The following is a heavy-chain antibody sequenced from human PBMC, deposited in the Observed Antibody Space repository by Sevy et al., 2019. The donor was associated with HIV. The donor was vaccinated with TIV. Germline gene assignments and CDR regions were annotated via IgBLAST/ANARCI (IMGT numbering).Heavy chain of an antibody. CDR3: ARARSSGWPNDY. Sequence: ASVEVSCKASGGTFSSYAISWVRQAPGQGLEWMGGIIPIFGTANYAQKFQGRVTITADESTSTAYMELSSLRSEDTAVYYCARARSSGWPNDYWGQGTLVTVSS. CDR1: GGTFSSYA. D-gene: IGHD6-19*01. V-gene: IGHV1-69*13. CDR2: IIPIFGTA. J-gene: IGHJ4*02.